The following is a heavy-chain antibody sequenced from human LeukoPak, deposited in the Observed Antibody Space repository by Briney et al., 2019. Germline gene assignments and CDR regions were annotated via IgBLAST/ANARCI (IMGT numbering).Heavy chain of an antibody. Sequence: PSDTLSLTCAVNGGSFSDYLWTWIRQSPGKGLEWLGEINQGGRTNFNPSLKSRVTISADRSKYHFSLTLRSVTAADTAVYYCARGKRVWFGELMTSFSYFYIDVWGRGTTVIVSS. CDR1: GGSFSDYL. J-gene: IGHJ6*03. CDR2: INQGGRT. D-gene: IGHD3-10*01. V-gene: IGHV4-34*01. CDR3: ARGKRVWFGELMTSFSYFYIDV.